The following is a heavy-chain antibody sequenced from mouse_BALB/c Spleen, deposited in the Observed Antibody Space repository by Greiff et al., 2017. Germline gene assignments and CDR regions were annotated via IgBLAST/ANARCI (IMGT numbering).Heavy chain of an antibody. V-gene: IGHV1S137*01. Sequence: VKLVESGAELVRPGVSVKISCKGSGYTFTDYAMHWVKQSHAKSLEWIGVISTYYGDASYNQKFKGKATMTVDKSSSTAYMELARLTSEDSAIYYCARVNGNYVAWFAYWGQGTLVTVSA. CDR2: ISTYYGDA. J-gene: IGHJ3*01. CDR3: ARVNGNYVAWFAY. CDR1: GYTFTDYA. D-gene: IGHD2-1*01.